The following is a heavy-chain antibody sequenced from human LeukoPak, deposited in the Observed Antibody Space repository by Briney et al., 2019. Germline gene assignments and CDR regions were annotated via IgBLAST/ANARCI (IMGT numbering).Heavy chain of an antibody. J-gene: IGHJ5*02. D-gene: IGHD3-16*02. CDR3: AREVPMITFGGVIVKPYRIDWFDP. CDR1: GYTFTGYY. CDR2: INPSGGST. Sequence: ASVKVSCKASGYTFTGYYMHWVRQAPGQGLEWMGIINPSGGSTSYAQKFQGRVTMTRDTSTSTVYMELSSLRSEDTAVYYCAREVPMITFGGVIVKPYRIDWFDPWGQGTLVTVSS. V-gene: IGHV1-46*01.